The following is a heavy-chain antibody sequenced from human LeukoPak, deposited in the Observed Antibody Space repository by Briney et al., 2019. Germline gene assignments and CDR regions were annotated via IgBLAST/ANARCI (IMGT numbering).Heavy chain of an antibody. Sequence: SETLSLTCTVSGGSISSYYWGWIRQPPGKGLEWIGYIYYSGSTNYNPSLKSRVTISVDTSKNQFSLKLSSVTAADTAVYYCARAQVRGVSNWFDPWGQGTLVTVSS. V-gene: IGHV4-59*01. CDR1: GGSISSYY. J-gene: IGHJ5*02. CDR3: ARAQVRGVSNWFDP. CDR2: IYYSGST. D-gene: IGHD3-10*01.